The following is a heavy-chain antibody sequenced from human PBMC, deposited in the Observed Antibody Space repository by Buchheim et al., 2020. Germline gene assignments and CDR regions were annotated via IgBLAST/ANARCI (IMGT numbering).Heavy chain of an antibody. CDR1: GFTFSSYW. Sequence: VQLVESGGGVVQPGGSLRLSCAASGFTFSSYWMSWVRQAPGKGLEWVANIKQDGSEKYYVDSVKGRFTISRDNAKNSLYLQMNSLRAEDTAVYYCARTYGSGSYFYYYYYGMDVWGQGTT. V-gene: IGHV3-7*01. D-gene: IGHD3-10*01. CDR2: IKQDGSEK. CDR3: ARTYGSGSYFYYYYYGMDV. J-gene: IGHJ6*02.